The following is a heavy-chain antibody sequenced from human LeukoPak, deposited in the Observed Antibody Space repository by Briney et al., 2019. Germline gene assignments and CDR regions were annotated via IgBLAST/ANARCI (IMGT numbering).Heavy chain of an antibody. CDR3: ARHGFSLRTTPFDY. Sequence: PSETLSLTCTVSGASTSNHYWSWIRQPPGKGLEWIGYISDSGSTNYTPSLKSRVTISVDTSKNQFSLKLTSMTAADTAVYYCARHGFSLRTTPFDYWGQGTLVTVSS. J-gene: IGHJ4*02. CDR1: GASTSNHY. D-gene: IGHD1/OR15-1a*01. CDR2: ISDSGST. V-gene: IGHV4-59*08.